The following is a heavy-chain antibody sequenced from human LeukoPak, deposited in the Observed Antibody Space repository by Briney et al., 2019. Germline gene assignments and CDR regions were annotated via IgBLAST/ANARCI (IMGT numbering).Heavy chain of an antibody. CDR3: VIDSWELRGY. V-gene: IGHV3-7*01. CDR1: GFTFSSYW. Sequence: PGGSLRLSCAASGFTFSSYWMSWVRQAPGKGLEWVANIKQDGSEKYYVDSVKGRFSISGDNAKNSLYLQMNSLRVEDTALYYCVIDSWELRGYWGQGTLVTVSS. D-gene: IGHD1-26*01. CDR2: IKQDGSEK. J-gene: IGHJ4*02.